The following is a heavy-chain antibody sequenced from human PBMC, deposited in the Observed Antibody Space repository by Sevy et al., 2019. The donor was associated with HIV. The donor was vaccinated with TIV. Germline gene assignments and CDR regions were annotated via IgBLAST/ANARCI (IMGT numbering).Heavy chain of an antibody. Sequence: ASVKVSCKASGYTFTGYYMHWVRQAPGQGLEWMGWINPNSGGTNYAQKFQGRVTMTRDTSISTAYMELSRLRSDDTAGYYWARDGGEGGGARGGGDYWGQGTLVTVSS. J-gene: IGHJ4*02. V-gene: IGHV1-2*02. CDR3: ARDGGEGGGARGGGDY. CDR2: INPNSGGT. CDR1: GYTFTGYY. D-gene: IGHD3-16*01.